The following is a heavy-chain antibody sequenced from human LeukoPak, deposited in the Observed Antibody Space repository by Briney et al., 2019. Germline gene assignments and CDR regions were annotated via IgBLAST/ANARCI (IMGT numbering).Heavy chain of an antibody. CDR3: ANHGDLYCSSTSCYL. J-gene: IGHJ4*02. D-gene: IGHD2-2*01. V-gene: IGHV3-23*01. CDR1: GFTFSSYA. CDR2: ISGSGGST. Sequence: AGGSLRLSCAASGFTFSSYAMSWVRQAPGKGLEWVSAISGSGGSTYYADSVKGRFTISRDNSKNTLYLQMNSLRAEDTAVYYCANHGDLYCSSTSCYLWGQGTLVTVSS.